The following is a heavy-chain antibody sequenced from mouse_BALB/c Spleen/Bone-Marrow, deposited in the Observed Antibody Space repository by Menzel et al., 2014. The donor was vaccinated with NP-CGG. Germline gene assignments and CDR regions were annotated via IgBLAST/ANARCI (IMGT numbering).Heavy chain of an antibody. V-gene: IGHV1S126*01. Sequence: VQRVESGPQPVRPGASVKISCKASGYSFTSYWMRWVKQRPGQGLEWIGMIDPSDSETRLNQKFKDKATLTVDKSSSTAYMQLSSPTSEDSAVYYCASPSDGNPFAYWGQGTLVTVSA. CDR2: IDPSDSET. J-gene: IGHJ3*01. D-gene: IGHD2-1*01. CDR1: GYSFTSYW. CDR3: ASPSDGNPFAY.